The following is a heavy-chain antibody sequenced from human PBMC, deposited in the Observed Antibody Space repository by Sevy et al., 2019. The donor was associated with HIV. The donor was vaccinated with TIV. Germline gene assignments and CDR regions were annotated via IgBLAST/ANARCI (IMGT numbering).Heavy chain of an antibody. Sequence: GGSLRLSCAASGFSFGDYAMHWVRQAPGKGLEWVSGITWNSGKIGYAHSVQGRFTISRDNAKNSLYLQMNSLRAEDTAFYYCAKYKGPLNYGSSGYQFYYYGLDVWGQGTTVTVSS. D-gene: IGHD3-22*01. V-gene: IGHV3-9*01. J-gene: IGHJ6*02. CDR1: GFSFGDYA. CDR2: ITWNSGKI. CDR3: AKYKGPLNYGSSGYQFYYYGLDV.